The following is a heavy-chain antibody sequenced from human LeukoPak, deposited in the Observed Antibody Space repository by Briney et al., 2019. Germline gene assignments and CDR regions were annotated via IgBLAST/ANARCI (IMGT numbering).Heavy chain of an antibody. J-gene: IGHJ4*02. D-gene: IGHD6-13*01. Sequence: GGSLRLSCAASGFTFSSYSMNWVRQAPGKGLEWVAVIWYDGSNKYYADSVKGRFTISRDNSKNTLYLQMNSLRAEDTAVYYCAKDSGSSSWYGSFDYWGQGTLVTVSS. V-gene: IGHV3-33*06. CDR3: AKDSGSSSWYGSFDY. CDR2: IWYDGSNK. CDR1: GFTFSSYS.